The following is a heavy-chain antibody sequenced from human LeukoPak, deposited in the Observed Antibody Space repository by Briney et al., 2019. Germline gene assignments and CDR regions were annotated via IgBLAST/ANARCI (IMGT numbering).Heavy chain of an antibody. D-gene: IGHD6-13*01. CDR3: ARSLREAAADGY. V-gene: IGHV1-8*01. Sequence: GASVKVSCKASGYTFTSYDINWVRQATGQGLEWMGWMNPNSGNTGCTQKFQGRVTMTRDTYISTAYMELSSRRSEDTAVYYCARSLREAAADGYWGQGTLVTVSS. CDR2: MNPNSGNT. CDR1: GYTFTSYD. J-gene: IGHJ4*02.